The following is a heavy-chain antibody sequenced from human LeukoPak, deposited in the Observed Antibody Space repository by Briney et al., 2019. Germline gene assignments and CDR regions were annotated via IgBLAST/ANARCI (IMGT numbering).Heavy chain of an antibody. CDR2: MNPNSGNT. CDR1: GYTFTSYD. J-gene: IGHJ4*01. V-gene: IGHV1-8*01. CDR3: TTDSQRSTYYYEFDY. D-gene: IGHD2/OR15-2a*01. Sequence: ASVKVSCKASGYTFTSYDINWVRQATGQGLEWMGWMNPNSGNTGYAQKFQGRVTMTRNTSISTAYMELSSLRSEDTAVYYCTTDSQRSTYYYEFDYWGQGTLVTVSS.